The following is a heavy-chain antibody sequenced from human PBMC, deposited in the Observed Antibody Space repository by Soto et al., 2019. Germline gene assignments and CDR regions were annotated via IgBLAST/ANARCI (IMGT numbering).Heavy chain of an antibody. V-gene: IGHV2-26*01. D-gene: IGHD2-2*01. CDR2: IFSNDEK. CDR3: ALIKDCSRTDCYLASFDP. Sequence: QVTLKESGPVVVKPTETLTLTCTVSGFSLSNTRLGVSWIRQPPGKALEWLAHIFSNDEKSYSTSLKNRLTISKDTPRSQVVLTMTNVDPVDSATYYCALIKDCSRTDCYLASFDPWGQGTLVTVSS. CDR1: GFSLSNTRLG. J-gene: IGHJ5*02.